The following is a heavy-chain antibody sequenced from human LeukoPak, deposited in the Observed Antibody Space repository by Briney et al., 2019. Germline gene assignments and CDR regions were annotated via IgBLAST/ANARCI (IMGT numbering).Heavy chain of an antibody. CDR3: AREALTGARRNWYFDL. J-gene: IGHJ2*01. CDR1: GGSISSGDYY. D-gene: IGHD7-27*01. Sequence: SETLSLTCIVSGGSISSGDYYWSWIRQPPGKGLEWIGYIYYSGSTNYNPSLKSRVTISVDTSKNQFSLKLSSVTAADTAVYYCAREALTGARRNWYFDLWGRGTLVTVSS. CDR2: IYYSGST. V-gene: IGHV4-61*08.